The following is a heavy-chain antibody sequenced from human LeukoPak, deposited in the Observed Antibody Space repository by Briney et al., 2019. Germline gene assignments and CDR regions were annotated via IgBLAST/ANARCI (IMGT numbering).Heavy chain of an antibody. Sequence: GGSLRLSCAASGFTFSSYGMHWVRQAPGKGLEWVAFIRYDGSNKYYADSVKGRFTISRDNSKNTLYLQMNSLRAEDTAVYYCAKGAALNYGDYVRMWGQGTLVTVSS. CDR2: IRYDGSNK. J-gene: IGHJ4*02. D-gene: IGHD4-17*01. CDR1: GFTFSSYG. CDR3: AKGAALNYGDYVRM. V-gene: IGHV3-30*02.